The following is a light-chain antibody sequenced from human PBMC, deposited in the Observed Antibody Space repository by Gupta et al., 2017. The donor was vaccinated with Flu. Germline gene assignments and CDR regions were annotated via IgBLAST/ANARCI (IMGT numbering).Light chain of an antibody. CDR2: AAS. CDR3: QQRDNTPWT. CDR1: QSISSY. Sequence: DIQMTQSPTSLSASVGDGVTITCRPSQSISSYLNWYQQKPGKAPKLLIYAASSLQSGVPSRFSGSGSGTDFTLTISSLQPEDFAIYYCQQRDNTPWTFGQGTKVEIK. J-gene: IGKJ1*01. V-gene: IGKV1-39*01.